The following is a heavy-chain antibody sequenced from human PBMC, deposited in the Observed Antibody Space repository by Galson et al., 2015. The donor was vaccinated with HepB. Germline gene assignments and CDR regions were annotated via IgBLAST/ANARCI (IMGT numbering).Heavy chain of an antibody. D-gene: IGHD2-8*01. Sequence: SLRLSCAASGFTFSNYAMHWVRQAPGKGLEWVAVISFDGSNKYYADSVKGRFTISRDNSKNTLYLKMNSLRAEETAVYYCARDVGGYCTNGICYISRYTNSRGGMDVWGQGTTVTVSS. V-gene: IGHV3-30-3*01. CDR1: GFTFSNYA. J-gene: IGHJ6*02. CDR3: ARDVGGYCTNGICYISRYTNSRGGMDV. CDR2: ISFDGSNK.